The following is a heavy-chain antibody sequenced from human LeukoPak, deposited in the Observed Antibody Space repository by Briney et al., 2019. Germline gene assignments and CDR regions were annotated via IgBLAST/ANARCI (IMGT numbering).Heavy chain of an antibody. CDR1: GFTFSSYA. CDR3: AKEGSFGGVIVMGTFDY. CDR2: ISGSGGST. D-gene: IGHD3-16*02. J-gene: IGHJ4*02. V-gene: IGHV3-23*01. Sequence: GGSLRLSCAASGFTFSSYAMSWVRQAPGKGLEWVSAISGSGGSTYHADSVKGRFTISRDNSKNTLYLQMNSLRAEDTAVYYCAKEGSFGGVIVMGTFDYWGQGTLVTVSS.